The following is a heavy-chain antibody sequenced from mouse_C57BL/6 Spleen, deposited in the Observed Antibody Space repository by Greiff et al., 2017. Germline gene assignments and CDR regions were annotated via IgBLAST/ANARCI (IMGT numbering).Heavy chain of an antibody. V-gene: IGHV1-64*01. CDR3: ARRLDSSGSPAWFAY. CDR2: ISPNGGST. J-gene: IGHJ3*01. Sequence: QVQLQQPGAELVKPGASVKLSCKASGYTFTSYWMHWVKQRPGQGLEWIGKISPNGGSTNYNEKFKSKATLTVDKSSSTAYMQLSSLTSEDSAVYYCARRLDSSGSPAWFAYWGQGTLVTVSA. CDR1: GYTFTSYW. D-gene: IGHD3-2*02.